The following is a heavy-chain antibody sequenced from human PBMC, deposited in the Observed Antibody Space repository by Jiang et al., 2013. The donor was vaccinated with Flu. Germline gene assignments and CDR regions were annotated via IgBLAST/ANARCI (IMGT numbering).Heavy chain of an antibody. Sequence: SSVKVSCKASGGTLSSYAISWVRQAPGQGLEWMGGIIPIFGTANYAQKFQGRVTITADKSTSTAYMELSSLRSEDTAVYYCARSTLPDIVVVPVNYYYYGMDVWGQGTTVTVSS. J-gene: IGHJ6*02. V-gene: IGHV1-69*06. CDR1: GGTLSSYA. CDR2: IIPIFGTA. CDR3: ARSTLPDIVVVPVNYYYYGMDV. D-gene: IGHD2-2*01.